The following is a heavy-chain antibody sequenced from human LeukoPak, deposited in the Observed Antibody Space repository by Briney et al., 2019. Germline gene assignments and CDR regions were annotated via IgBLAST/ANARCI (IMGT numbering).Heavy chain of an antibody. CDR2: ISGSGGST. V-gene: IGHV3-23*01. CDR1: GFTFSSYA. Sequence: PGGSLRLSCAASGFTFSSYAMSWVRQAPGKGPEWVSAISGSGGSTYYADSVKGRFTISRDNSKNTLYLQMNSLRAEDTAVYYCAKIQKDYYDSSGYAWGQGTLVTVSS. J-gene: IGHJ4*02. CDR3: AKIQKDYYDSSGYA. D-gene: IGHD3-22*01.